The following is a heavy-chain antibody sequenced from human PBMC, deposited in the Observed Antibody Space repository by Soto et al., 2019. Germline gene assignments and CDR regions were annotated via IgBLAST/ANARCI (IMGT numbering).Heavy chain of an antibody. J-gene: IGHJ5*02. CDR2: INPNSGGT. V-gene: IGHV1-2*02. CDR1: GYTFTGYY. CDR3: ARDATYSSSWFDWFDP. Sequence: ASVQVSCKASGYTFTGYYMHWVRQAPGQGLEWMGWINPNSGGTNYAQKFQGRVTMTRDTSISTAYMELSRLRSDDTAVYYCARDATYSSSWFDWFDPWGQGTLVTVSS. D-gene: IGHD6-13*01.